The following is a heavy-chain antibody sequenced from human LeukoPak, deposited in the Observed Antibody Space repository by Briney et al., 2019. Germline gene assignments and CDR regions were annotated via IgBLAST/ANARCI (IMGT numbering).Heavy chain of an antibody. Sequence: GGSLRLSCAASGFTFSSYSMNWVCQAPGKGLEWVSYISSSSSTIYYADSVKGRFTISRDNAKNSLYLQMNSLRAEDTAVYYCARDRCSGGSCYSWGTGETQGDYWGQGTLVTVSS. CDR2: ISSSSSTI. J-gene: IGHJ4*02. D-gene: IGHD2-15*01. CDR3: ARDRCSGGSCYSWGTGETQGDY. V-gene: IGHV3-48*01. CDR1: GFTFSSYS.